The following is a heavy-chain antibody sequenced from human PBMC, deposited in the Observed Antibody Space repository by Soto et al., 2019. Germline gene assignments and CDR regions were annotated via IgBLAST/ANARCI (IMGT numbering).Heavy chain of an antibody. J-gene: IGHJ6*02. Sequence: GGSLRLSCAASGFTFSSYAMSWVRQAPGKGLEWVSAISGSGGSTYYADSVKGRFTISRDNSKNTLYLQMNSLRAEDTAVYYCAKAAVVPAAGSRWGLANYCYYGMDVWGQGTTVTVSS. CDR3: AKAAVVPAAGSRWGLANYCYYGMDV. V-gene: IGHV3-23*01. D-gene: IGHD2-2*01. CDR2: ISGSGGST. CDR1: GFTFSSYA.